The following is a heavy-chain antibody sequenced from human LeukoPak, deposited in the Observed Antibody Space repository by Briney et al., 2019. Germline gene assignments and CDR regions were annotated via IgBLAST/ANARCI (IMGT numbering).Heavy chain of an antibody. Sequence: GGSLRLSCAASGFTFSSYSMNWVRQAPGKGLEWVSYISSSSSTIYYADSVKGRFTISRDNAKNSLYLQMNSLRAEDTAVYYCARGLLWGMCTYDYWGQGTLVTVSS. D-gene: IGHD3-16*01. CDR3: ARGLLWGMCTYDY. V-gene: IGHV3-48*01. J-gene: IGHJ4*02. CDR2: ISSSSSTI. CDR1: GFTFSSYS.